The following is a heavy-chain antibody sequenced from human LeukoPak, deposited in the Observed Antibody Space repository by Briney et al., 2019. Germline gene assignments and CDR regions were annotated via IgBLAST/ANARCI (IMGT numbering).Heavy chain of an antibody. V-gene: IGHV3-30*02. CDR1: GFTFSDYG. J-gene: IGHJ6*03. D-gene: IGHD3-10*01. Sequence: GGSLRLSCAASGFTFSDYGMHWVRQAPGKGLEWVAFIRYDGSHKYYVDSVKGRFIISRDNSKNTLYLQMNSLRAEDTAVYYCAKDAHLDYYGSGSWGYYMDVWGKGITVTVSS. CDR3: AKDAHLDYYGSGSWGYYMDV. CDR2: IRYDGSHK.